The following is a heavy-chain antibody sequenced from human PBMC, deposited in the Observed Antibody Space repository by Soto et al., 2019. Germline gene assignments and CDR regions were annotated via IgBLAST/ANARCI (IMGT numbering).Heavy chain of an antibody. D-gene: IGHD4-17*01. V-gene: IGHV3-64D*08. CDR3: AKGYYGDYTNPNNWFDP. J-gene: IGHJ5*02. CDR2: ISSNGGST. CDR1: GFTFSSYA. Sequence: GGSLRLSCSASGFTFSSYAMHWVRQAPGKGLEYVSAISSNGGSTYYADSVKGRFTISRDNSKNTLYFQMSSLRAEDTAVYYCAKGYYGDYTNPNNWFDPWGQGTQVTVSS.